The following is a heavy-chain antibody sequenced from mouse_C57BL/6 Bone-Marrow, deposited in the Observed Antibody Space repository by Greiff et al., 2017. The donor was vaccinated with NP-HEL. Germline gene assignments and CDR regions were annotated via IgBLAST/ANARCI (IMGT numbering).Heavy chain of an antibody. Sequence: VQLQQSGPELVKPGASVKISCKASGYAFSSSWMNWVKQRPGKGLEWIGRIYPGDGDTNYNGKFKGKATLTADKSSSTAYMQLSSLTSEDSAVYFCARGGRSGPYAMDYWGQGTSVTVSS. V-gene: IGHV1-82*01. CDR1: GYAFSSSW. CDR2: IYPGDGDT. CDR3: ARGGRSGPYAMDY. J-gene: IGHJ4*01.